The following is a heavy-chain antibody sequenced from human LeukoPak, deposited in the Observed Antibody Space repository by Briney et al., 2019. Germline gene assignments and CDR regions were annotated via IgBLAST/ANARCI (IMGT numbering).Heavy chain of an antibody. J-gene: IGHJ5*02. V-gene: IGHV3-74*01. Sequence: GGSLRLSCAASGFSFSVYWMHWVRQAPGKGPVWVSRIKTDGSITDYADSVKGRFTISRDNAKNTLYLQMNSLRAEDTAVYYCARGTYSSIRYVNWFDPWGQGTLVTVSS. CDR3: ARGTYSSIRYVNWFDP. D-gene: IGHD6-13*01. CDR2: IKTDGSIT. CDR1: GFSFSVYW.